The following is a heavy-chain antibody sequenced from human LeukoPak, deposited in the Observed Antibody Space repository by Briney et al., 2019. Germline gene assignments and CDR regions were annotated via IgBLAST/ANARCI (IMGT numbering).Heavy chain of an antibody. D-gene: IGHD4/OR15-4a*01. J-gene: IGHJ4*02. CDR3: ARGGSYNDYANSPDY. CDR1: GRSLSGYY. CDR2: INHRGST. V-gene: IGHV4-34*01. Sequence: PSETLSLTCAVHGRSLSGYYWSWIRQPPGKGLEWIGEINHRGSTNYNPSLKSRVTISVDTSKNQFSLKLSSVTAADTAVFYCARGGSYNDYANSPDYWGQGTLVTVSS.